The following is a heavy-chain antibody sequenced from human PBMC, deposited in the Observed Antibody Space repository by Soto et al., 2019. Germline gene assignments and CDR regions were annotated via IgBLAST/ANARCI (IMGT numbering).Heavy chain of an antibody. CDR2: IYSGGST. CDR1: GFTVSSNF. D-gene: IGHD4-17*01. V-gene: IGHV3-53*01. J-gene: IGHJ4*02. CDR3: ARDTGYGDFDY. Sequence: GGSLRHSCAASGFTVSSNFMSWVRQAPGKGLVWGSVIYSGGSTYYADSVKGRFTISRDNSKNTLYLQMNSLRAEDTAVYYCARDTGYGDFDYWGQGTLVTVSS.